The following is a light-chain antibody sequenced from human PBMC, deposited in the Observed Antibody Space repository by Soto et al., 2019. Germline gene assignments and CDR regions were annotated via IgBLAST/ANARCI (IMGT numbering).Light chain of an antibody. CDR2: DAS. CDR3: QQYNSYPYT. J-gene: IGKJ2*01. Sequence: DIQMTQSPSTLSASVGDRITITCRASETITNRLAWYQQKPGKAPKVLIYDASNLESGVPSRFSGSRSGTEFILTISSLQPDDFATYYCQQYNSYPYTFGQGTKLEIK. CDR1: ETITNR. V-gene: IGKV1-5*01.